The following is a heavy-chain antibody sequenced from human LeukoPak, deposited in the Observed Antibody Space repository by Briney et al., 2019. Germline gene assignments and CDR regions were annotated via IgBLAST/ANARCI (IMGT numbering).Heavy chain of an antibody. Sequence: SETLSLTRTVSGGSISSSSYYWGWIRQPPGKGLEWIGSIYYSGSTYYNPSLKSRVTISVDTSKNQFSLKLSSVTAADAAVYYCARVRALYYYGSGSPYYFDYWGEGSLVTVSS. CDR1: GGSISSSSYY. CDR2: IYYSGST. V-gene: IGHV4-39*07. J-gene: IGHJ4*02. D-gene: IGHD3-10*01. CDR3: ARVRALYYYGSGSPYYFDY.